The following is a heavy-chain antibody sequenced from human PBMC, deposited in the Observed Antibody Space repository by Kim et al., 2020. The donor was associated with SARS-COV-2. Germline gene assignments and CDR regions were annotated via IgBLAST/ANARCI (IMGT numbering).Heavy chain of an antibody. Sequence: SETLSLTCAVYGGSFSGYYWSWIRQPPGKGLEWIGEINHSGSTNYNPSLKSRVTISVDTSKNQFSLKLSSVTAADTAVYYCARGPLVVVAARAFDIWGQGTMVTVSS. D-gene: IGHD2-15*01. CDR2: INHSGST. CDR1: GGSFSGYY. J-gene: IGHJ3*02. CDR3: ARGPLVVVAARAFDI. V-gene: IGHV4-34*01.